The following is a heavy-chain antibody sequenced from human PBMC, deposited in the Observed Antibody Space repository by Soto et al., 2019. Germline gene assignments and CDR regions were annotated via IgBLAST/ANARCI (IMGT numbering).Heavy chain of an antibody. Sequence: QPGGSLRLSCAASGFTFSSYWMHWVRQAPGKGLAWVSRINSDGSSTSYADSVKGRFTISRDNAKNTLYLQMNSLRAEDTAVYYCARAPYGLGYCSSTSCYAYYYGMDVWGQGTTVTVSS. CDR3: ARAPYGLGYCSSTSCYAYYYGMDV. V-gene: IGHV3-74*01. CDR2: INSDGSST. D-gene: IGHD2-2*01. J-gene: IGHJ6*02. CDR1: GFTFSSYW.